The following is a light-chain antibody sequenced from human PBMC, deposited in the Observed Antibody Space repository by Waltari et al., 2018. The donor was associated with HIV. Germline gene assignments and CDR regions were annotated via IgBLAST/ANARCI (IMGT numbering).Light chain of an antibody. CDR2: SNT. CDR1: VSNIAINS. Sequence: QSVLTQPPSASGTPGQRVIISCSGSVSNIAINSVNWYPQFPGMAPKLLIYSNTQRPSGVPDRFSASKSGTSASLAINGLQSDDEADYYCAVWDDRLNGVFGGGTKLTVL. J-gene: IGLJ3*02. CDR3: AVWDDRLNGV. V-gene: IGLV1-44*01.